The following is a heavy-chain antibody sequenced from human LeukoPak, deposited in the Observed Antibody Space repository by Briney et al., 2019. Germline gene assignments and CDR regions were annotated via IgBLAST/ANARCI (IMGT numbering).Heavy chain of an antibody. CDR2: IYYSGST. CDR1: GGSISSYY. Sequence: SETLSLTCTVSGGSISSYYWSWIRQPPGKGLEWIGYIYYSGSTNYNPSLESRVTISVDTSKNQFSLKLSSVTAADTAVYYCARDRDAFDIWGQGTMVTVSS. V-gene: IGHV4-59*01. J-gene: IGHJ3*02. CDR3: ARDRDAFDI.